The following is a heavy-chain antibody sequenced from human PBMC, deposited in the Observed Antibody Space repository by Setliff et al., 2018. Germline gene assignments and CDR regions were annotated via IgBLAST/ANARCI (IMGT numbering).Heavy chain of an antibody. CDR2: ISVYNGDT. D-gene: IGHD5-18*01. V-gene: IGHV1-18*01. CDR1: GYTFRNYA. CDR3: ARAPSVELVTIRTNSWFTY. Sequence: ASVKVSCKASGYTFRNYAFAWVRQAPGQGLEWVGWISVYNGDTNYAQKLQGRVTLTTDTSTSPAYMELRSLTSDDSAFYYCARAPSVELVTIRTNSWFTYWGQGTLVTVSS. J-gene: IGHJ4*02.